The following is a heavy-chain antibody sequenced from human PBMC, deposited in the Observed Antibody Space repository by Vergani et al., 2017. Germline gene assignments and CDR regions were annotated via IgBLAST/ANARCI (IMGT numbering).Heavy chain of an antibody. D-gene: IGHD1-14*01. CDR2: VEDSGYF. Sequence: QVQLQESGPGLVRPSETRSLTCTVSGGSLSGYYWNWIRQTPGEGLEWIGYVEDSGYFNYNPSLKTRVSMSSDTSNNQFSLMLSSVTVADTAVYYCARSIVSRNPPDYFDNWGQGTLVTVSS. J-gene: IGHJ4*02. CDR1: GGSLSGYY. CDR3: ARSIVSRNPPDYFDN. V-gene: IGHV4-59*01.